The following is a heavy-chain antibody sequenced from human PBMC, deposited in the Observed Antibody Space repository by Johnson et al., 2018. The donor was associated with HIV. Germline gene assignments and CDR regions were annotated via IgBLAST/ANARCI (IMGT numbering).Heavy chain of an antibody. CDR1: GFTVSDNY. CDR2: IYSGGRT. CDR3: ARGSVVVLLRTEDAFDI. J-gene: IGHJ3*02. V-gene: IGHV3-53*01. D-gene: IGHD3-22*01. Sequence: VQLVESGGGLIQPGGSLRLSCAASGFTVSDNYMTWVRQAPGKGLEWVSVIYSGGRTYYADFVQGRFTISRDNSKNTVYLLMNSLRGEDTAVYYCARGSVVVLLRTEDAFDIWGLGTMVTVSS.